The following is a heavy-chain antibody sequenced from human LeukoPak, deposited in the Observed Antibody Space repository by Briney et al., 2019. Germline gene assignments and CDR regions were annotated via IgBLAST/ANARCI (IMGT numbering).Heavy chain of an antibody. V-gene: IGHV4-34*01. CDR3: ARGLGDTHPLDSSSWYRHYYYYGMDV. D-gene: IGHD6-13*01. CDR1: GGSFSGYY. Sequence: PSETLSLTCAVYGGSFSGYYWSWIRQPPGKGLEWIGEINHSGSTNYNPSLKSRVTISVDTSKNQFSLKRNSVTAADTAVYYCARGLGDTHPLDSSSWYRHYYYYGMDVWGQGTTVTVSS. CDR2: INHSGST. J-gene: IGHJ6*02.